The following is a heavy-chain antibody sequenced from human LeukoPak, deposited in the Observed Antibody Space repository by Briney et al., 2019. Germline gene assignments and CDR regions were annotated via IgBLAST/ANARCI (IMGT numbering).Heavy chain of an antibody. CDR1: GYTFTGYY. V-gene: IGHV1-2*02. CDR3: ARDDSTTTDY. J-gene: IGHJ4*02. Sequence: ASVKISCKASGYTFTGYYIHWVRQAPGQGLEWMGWINPNSGGTNYAQKFQGRVTMTRDTSISTAYMELSRLRSDDTAVYYRARDDSTTTDYWGQGTLVTVSS. D-gene: IGHD2/OR15-2a*01. CDR2: INPNSGGT.